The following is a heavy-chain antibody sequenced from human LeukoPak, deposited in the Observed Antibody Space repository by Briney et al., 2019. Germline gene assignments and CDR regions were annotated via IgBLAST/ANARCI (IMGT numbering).Heavy chain of an antibody. CDR3: ARGWELDP. J-gene: IGHJ5*02. V-gene: IGHV3-7*05. D-gene: IGHD1-26*01. CDR2: IKQDGSEK. Sequence: GGSLRLACAASGYPFSRYWLSWVRQAPGKGLEWVANIKQDGSEKYYVDSVKSRFTISRDNAKNSLYLQMNSLRVEDTAVYYCARGWELDPWGQGTLVTVSS. CDR1: GYPFSRYW.